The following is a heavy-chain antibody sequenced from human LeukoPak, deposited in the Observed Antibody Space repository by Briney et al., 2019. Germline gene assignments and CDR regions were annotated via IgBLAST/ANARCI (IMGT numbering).Heavy chain of an antibody. CDR1: GYSITDYY. Sequence: ASVKVSCKASGYSITDYYIHWVRQAPGQGLEWMGRINPNTGDTNYAEKFKGRVTMTRDTPINTAYIELSRLRSGDTPVYYCARDYGDNEDYWGQGTLVTVSS. D-gene: IGHD4-17*01. J-gene: IGHJ4*02. CDR3: ARDYGDNEDY. V-gene: IGHV1-2*06. CDR2: INPNTGDT.